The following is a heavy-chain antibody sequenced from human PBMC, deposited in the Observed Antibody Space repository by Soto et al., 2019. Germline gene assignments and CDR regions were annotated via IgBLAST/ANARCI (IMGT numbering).Heavy chain of an antibody. Sequence: ESGGGLVQPGGSLRLSCAASGFTFSSYWMSWVRQAPGKGLEWVANIKQDGSEKYYVDSVKGRFTISRDNAKNSLYLQMNSLRAEDTAVYYCARDRYSSSSEWYFDLWGRGTLVTVSS. CDR1: GFTFSSYW. CDR2: IKQDGSEK. D-gene: IGHD6-13*01. J-gene: IGHJ2*01. CDR3: ARDRYSSSSEWYFDL. V-gene: IGHV3-7*01.